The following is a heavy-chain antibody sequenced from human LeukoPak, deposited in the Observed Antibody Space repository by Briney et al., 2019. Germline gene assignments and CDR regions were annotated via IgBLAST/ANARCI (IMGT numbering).Heavy chain of an antibody. Sequence: ASVKVSCKASGYTFTTYGLNWVRQATGQGLEWMGWMNPNSGNTGYAQKFQGSVTMTRNISITTAYMELSNLTSEDTAVYYCARRIRGAPTDYWGQGTLVTVSS. D-gene: IGHD3-10*01. CDR1: GYTFTTYG. CDR3: ARRIRGAPTDY. V-gene: IGHV1-8*01. CDR2: MNPNSGNT. J-gene: IGHJ4*02.